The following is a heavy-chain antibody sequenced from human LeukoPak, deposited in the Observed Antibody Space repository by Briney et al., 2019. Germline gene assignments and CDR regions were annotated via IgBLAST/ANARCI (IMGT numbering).Heavy chain of an antibody. CDR3: ARGVGDY. CDR2: IRSKADNYAT. CDR1: GFTFSGSP. Sequence: SGGSLRLSCAASGFTFSGSPILWVRQASGKGLEWVGRIRSKADNYATAYAASVQGRCTISRDDSKSTAYLQLNSLKTEDTAVYYCARGVGDYWGQGTLVTVSS. J-gene: IGHJ4*02. V-gene: IGHV3-73*01.